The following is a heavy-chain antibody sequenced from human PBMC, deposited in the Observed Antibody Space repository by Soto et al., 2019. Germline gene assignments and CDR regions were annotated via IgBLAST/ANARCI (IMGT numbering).Heavy chain of an antibody. CDR3: ARGQEGIVATH. J-gene: IGHJ4*02. Sequence: PSETLSLTCTVNGGSLTGYYWSWIRQPPGKGLEWIGEVKDGGSTNYSPSLRGRVSISADTSKNHFSLRLNSLTAADTAVYFCARGQEGIVATHWDQGALVTV. V-gene: IGHV4-34*01. CDR1: GGSLTGYY. CDR2: VKDGGST. D-gene: IGHD5-12*01.